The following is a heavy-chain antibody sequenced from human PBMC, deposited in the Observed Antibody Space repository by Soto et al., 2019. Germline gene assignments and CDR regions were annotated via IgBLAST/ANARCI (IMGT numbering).Heavy chain of an antibody. V-gene: IGHV4-34*01. Sequence: SETLSLTCAVYGGSFSGYYWSWIRQPPGKGLEWIGEINHSGSTNYNPSLKSRVTISVDTSKNQFSLKLSSVTAADTVVYYCARVRKPFGVVTYYYYGMDVWAKGPRSPSP. D-gene: IGHD3-3*01. J-gene: IGHJ6*02. CDR2: INHSGST. CDR3: ARVRKPFGVVTYYYYGMDV. CDR1: GGSFSGYY.